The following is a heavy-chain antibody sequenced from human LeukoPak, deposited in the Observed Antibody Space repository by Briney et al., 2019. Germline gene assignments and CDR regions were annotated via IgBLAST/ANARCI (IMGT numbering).Heavy chain of an antibody. CDR2: IDPSDSYT. CDR1: GYSFTTHW. Sequence: GESLKISCKGSGYSFTTHWIVWVRQMPGKGLEWMGRIDPSDSYTYYSPSFQGHVTISADNSISTAYLQWSSLKASDTAMYYCARQYYYVSGSYYKNWFDPWGQGTLVTVSS. J-gene: IGHJ5*02. CDR3: ARQYYYVSGSYYKNWFDP. D-gene: IGHD3-10*01. V-gene: IGHV5-10-1*01.